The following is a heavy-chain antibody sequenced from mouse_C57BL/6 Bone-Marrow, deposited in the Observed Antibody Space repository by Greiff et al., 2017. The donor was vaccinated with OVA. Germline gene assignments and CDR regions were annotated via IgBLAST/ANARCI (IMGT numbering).Heavy chain of an antibody. CDR2: IRNKANGYTT. CDR1: GFTFTDYY. Sequence: EVQVVESGGGLVQPGGSLSLSCAASGFTFTDYYMSWVRQPPGKALEWLGFIRNKANGYTTEYSASVKGRFTISRDNSQSILYLKMNALRADDSATDYCARLADIYHAYYAMDYWGQGTSVTVSS. V-gene: IGHV7-3*01. J-gene: IGHJ4*01. D-gene: IGHD3-3*01. CDR3: ARLADIYHAYYAMDY.